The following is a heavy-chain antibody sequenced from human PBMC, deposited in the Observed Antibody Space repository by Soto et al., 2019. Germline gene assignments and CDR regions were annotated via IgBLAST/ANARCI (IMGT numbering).Heavy chain of an antibody. CDR3: AASPNADFFDY. CDR2: ISYWGNT. J-gene: IGHJ4*02. Sequence: QVQLQESGPGLVTPSQSLSLTCTVSGGSISSGAYYWRWIRQHPGRGLEWIGHISYWGNTDYNPSLESRVAISLDTPRNQFSLKLRSVSAADTAVYYCAASPNADFFDYWGQGALVTVSA. CDR1: GGSISSGAYY. V-gene: IGHV4-31*03.